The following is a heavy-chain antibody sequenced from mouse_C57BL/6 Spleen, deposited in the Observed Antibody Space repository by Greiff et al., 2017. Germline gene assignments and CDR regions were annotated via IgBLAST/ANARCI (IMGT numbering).Heavy chain of an antibody. J-gene: IGHJ4*01. V-gene: IGHV5-4*01. Sequence: EVMLVESGGGLVKPGGSLKLSCAASGFTFSSYAMSWVRQTPEKRLEWVATISDGGSYTYYPDNVKGRFTISRDNAKNNLYLQMSHLKSEDTAMYYCAREAAQATSMDYWGQGTSVTVSS. CDR3: AREAAQATSMDY. CDR2: ISDGGSYT. CDR1: GFTFSSYA. D-gene: IGHD3-2*02.